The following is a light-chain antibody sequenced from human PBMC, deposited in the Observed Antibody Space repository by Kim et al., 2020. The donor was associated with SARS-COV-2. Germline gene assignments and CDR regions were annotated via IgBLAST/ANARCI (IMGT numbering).Light chain of an antibody. J-gene: IGKJ4*01. CDR3: QQCQTTPLT. V-gene: IGKV3-20*01. CDR1: QSVSTAY. Sequence: LSPGERATLSCRASQSVSTAYLVWYQQKVGQAPRLLLYATSSRANGVPDRFSGSGSETEFSLTISGLEPEDFAVYYCQQCQTTPLTFGGGTKLEIK. CDR2: ATS.